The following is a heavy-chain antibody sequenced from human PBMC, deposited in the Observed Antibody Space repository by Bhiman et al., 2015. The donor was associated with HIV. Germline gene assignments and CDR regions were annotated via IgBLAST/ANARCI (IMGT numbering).Heavy chain of an antibody. CDR3: ARIRVAIITEVGAFDM. V-gene: IGHV3-30-3*01. CDR2: ISYDGTNK. J-gene: IGHJ3*02. CDR1: GFSFSSYA. D-gene: IGHD3-22*01. Sequence: QAQLVESGGGVVQPGRSLRLSCAASGFSFSSYAIHWVRQAPGKGLEWVSVISYDGTNKYYAHSVKGRFTISRDNSKNTLYLQMNSLRVEDTAVYFCARIRVAIITEVGAFDMWGQGTMVTVSS.